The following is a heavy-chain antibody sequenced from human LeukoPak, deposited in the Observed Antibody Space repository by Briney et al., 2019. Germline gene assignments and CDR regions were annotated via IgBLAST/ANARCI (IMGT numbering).Heavy chain of an antibody. CDR3: ARDNYYDFWSGYYENWFDP. D-gene: IGHD3-3*01. CDR1: GGSISSGDYY. V-gene: IGHV4-30-4*02. CDR2: IYYSGST. Sequence: SETLSLTCTVSGGSISSGDYYWSWIRQPPGKGLEWIGYIYYSGSTYYNPSLKSRVTISVDTSKNQFSLKLSSVTAADTAVYYCARDNYYDFWSGYYENWFDPWGQGTLVTVSS. J-gene: IGHJ5*02.